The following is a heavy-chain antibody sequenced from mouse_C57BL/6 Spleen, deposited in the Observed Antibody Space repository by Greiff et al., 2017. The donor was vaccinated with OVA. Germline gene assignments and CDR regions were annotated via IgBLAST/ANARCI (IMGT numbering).Heavy chain of an antibody. CDR2: ISSGGSYT. CDR3: ARQGYDYPFDY. D-gene: IGHD2-4*01. CDR1: GFTFSSYG. J-gene: IGHJ2*01. Sequence: EVKLEESGGDLVKPGGSLKLSCAASGFTFSSYGMSWVRQTPDKRLEWVATISSGGSYTYYPDSVKGRFTISRDNAKNTLYLQMSSLKSEDTAMYYCARQGYDYPFDYWGQGTTLTVSS. V-gene: IGHV5-6*02.